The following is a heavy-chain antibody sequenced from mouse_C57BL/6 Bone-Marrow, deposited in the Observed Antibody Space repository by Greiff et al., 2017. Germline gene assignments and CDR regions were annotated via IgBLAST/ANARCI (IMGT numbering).Heavy chain of an antibody. V-gene: IGHV2-6-1*01. CDR3: ARHVYKGGYFDY. CDR2: IWSDGST. Sequence: VTVVESGPGLVAPSQSLSITCTVSGFSLTSYGVHWVRQPPGKGLEWLVVIWSDGSTTYNSALKSRLSISKDNSKSQVFLKMNSLQTDDTAMYXCARHVYKGGYFDYWGQGTTLTVSS. D-gene: IGHD1-3*01. J-gene: IGHJ2*01. CDR1: GFSLTSYG.